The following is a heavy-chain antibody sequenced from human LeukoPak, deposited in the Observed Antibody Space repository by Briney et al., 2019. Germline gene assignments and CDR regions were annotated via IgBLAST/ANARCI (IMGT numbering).Heavy chain of an antibody. CDR2: INSDGSTT. CDR1: GFTFSSYW. CDR3: TRINYG. Sequence: GGSLRLSCAASGFTFSSYWMHWVRQAPGKGLMWVSRINSDGSTTSYADSGKGRFTISRDNAKNTLYLQMNSLRVEDTAVYYCTRINYGWGQGTLVTVSS. J-gene: IGHJ4*02. V-gene: IGHV3-74*01. D-gene: IGHD3-16*01.